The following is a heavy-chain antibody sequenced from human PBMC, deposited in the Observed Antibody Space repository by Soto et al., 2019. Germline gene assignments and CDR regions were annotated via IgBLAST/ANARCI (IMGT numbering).Heavy chain of an antibody. CDR2: ISGSGGST. CDR1: GFTFSSYA. J-gene: IGHJ4*02. V-gene: IGHV3-23*01. CDR3: AKAPYGHFGAFDY. Sequence: GGSLRLSCAASGFTFSSYAMSWVRQAPRKGLEWVSAISGSGGSTYYADSVKGRFTISRDNSKNTLYLQMNSLRAEDTAVYYCAKAPYGHFGAFDYWGQGTLVTVSS. D-gene: IGHD4-17*01.